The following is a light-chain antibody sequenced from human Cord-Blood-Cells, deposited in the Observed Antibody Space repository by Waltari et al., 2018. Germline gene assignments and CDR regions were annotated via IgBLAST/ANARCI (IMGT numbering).Light chain of an antibody. CDR2: EGS. V-gene: IGLV2-23*01. CDR3: CSYAGSSNVV. Sequence: QSALTQPASVSGSPGQSITISCTGTSSDVGSYNLVSWYQQHPGKAPKLMIYEGSKRPSGVSNRFSGSKSGNTASLTISGLLAEDEADYYCCSYAGSSNVVFGGGTKLTVL. J-gene: IGLJ2*01. CDR1: SSDVGSYNL.